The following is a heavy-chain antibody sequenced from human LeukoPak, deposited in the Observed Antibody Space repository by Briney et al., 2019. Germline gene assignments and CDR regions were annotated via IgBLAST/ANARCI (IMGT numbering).Heavy chain of an antibody. CDR1: GYTFTSYA. J-gene: IGHJ5*02. CDR2: INAGNGNT. Sequence: ASVKVSCKASGYTFTSYAMHWVRQAPGQRLEWMGWINAGNGNTKYSQKFQGRVTITRDTSASTAYMELSSLRSEETAVYYCARDPSYYDILTGYYQGDWFDPWGQGTLVTVSS. D-gene: IGHD3-9*01. V-gene: IGHV1-3*01. CDR3: ARDPSYYDILTGYYQGDWFDP.